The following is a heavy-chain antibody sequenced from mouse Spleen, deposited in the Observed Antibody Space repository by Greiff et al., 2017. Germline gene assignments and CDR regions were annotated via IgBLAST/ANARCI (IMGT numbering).Heavy chain of an antibody. CDR3: AREWDYYGSSWYFDV. V-gene: IGHV5-6-5*01. CDR1: GFTFSSHA. Sequence: VQLVESGGGLVKPGGSLKLSCAASGFTFSSHAMSWVRQTPEKRLEWVASISSGGSTYYPDSVKGRFTISRDNARNILYLQMSSLRSEDTAMYYCAREWDYYGSSWYFDVWGAGTTVTVSS. CDR2: ISSGGST. D-gene: IGHD1-1*01. J-gene: IGHJ1*01.